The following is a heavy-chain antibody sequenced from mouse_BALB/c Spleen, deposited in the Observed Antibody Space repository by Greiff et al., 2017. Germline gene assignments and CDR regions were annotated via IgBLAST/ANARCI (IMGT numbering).Heavy chain of an antibody. J-gene: IGHJ4*01. V-gene: IGHV1-54*01. CDR2: INPGSGGT. Sequence: QVQLQQSGAELVRPGTSVKVSCKASGYAFTNYLIVWVKQRPGQGLEWIGVINPGSGGTNYNEKFKGKATLTADKSSSTAHMQLSSVTSDDSAVYFCARRGGDAMDYWGQGTSVTVSS. CDR1: GYAFTNYL. CDR3: ARRGGDAMDY.